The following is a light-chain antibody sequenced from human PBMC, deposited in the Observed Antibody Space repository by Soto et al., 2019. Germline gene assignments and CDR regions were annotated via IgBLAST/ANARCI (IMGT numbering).Light chain of an antibody. Sequence: QSVLTQPACVSGSRGQSITISCTGTSSDVGSYNLVSWYQQHPGKAPKLMIYEGNERPSGVSNRFSGSKSGNTASLTISGLQAEDEADYYCCSYAGSSTWVFGGGTKLTDL. CDR2: EGN. J-gene: IGLJ3*02. CDR3: CSYAGSSTWV. CDR1: SSDVGSYNL. V-gene: IGLV2-23*01.